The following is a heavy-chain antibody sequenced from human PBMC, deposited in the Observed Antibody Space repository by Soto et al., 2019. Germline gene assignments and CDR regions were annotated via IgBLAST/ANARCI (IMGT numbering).Heavy chain of an antibody. CDR1: GFTVSSNY. J-gene: IGHJ2*01. Sequence: EVQLVETGGGLIQPGGSLRLSCAASGFTVSSNYMSWVRQAPGKGLEWVSVIYSGGSTYYADSVKGRFTISRDNSKNTLYLQMNSLRAEDTAVYYCARDRGYCSGGSCHPEGYFDLWGRGTLVTVSS. CDR2: IYSGGST. CDR3: ARDRGYCSGGSCHPEGYFDL. V-gene: IGHV3-53*02. D-gene: IGHD2-15*01.